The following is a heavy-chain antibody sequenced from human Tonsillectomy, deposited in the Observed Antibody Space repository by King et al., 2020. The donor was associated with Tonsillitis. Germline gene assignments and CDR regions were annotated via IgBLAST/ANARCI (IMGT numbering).Heavy chain of an antibody. CDR2: VSSSSSYI. V-gene: IGHV3-21*01. Sequence: VQLVESGGGLVKPGGSLRLSCAASGFTFSSYSMNWVRQAPGKGLEWVSCVSSSSSYIYYAEALKGRFTISRDNAKNSLYLQMNSLKAEDTAVYYWARVYDSSGPYYYYRMDVWGQGTTVTVSS. J-gene: IGHJ6*02. CDR1: GFTFSSYS. D-gene: IGHD3-22*01. CDR3: ARVYDSSGPYYYYRMDV.